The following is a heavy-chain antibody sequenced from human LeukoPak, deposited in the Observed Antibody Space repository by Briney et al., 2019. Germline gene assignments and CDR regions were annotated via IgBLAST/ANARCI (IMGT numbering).Heavy chain of an antibody. D-gene: IGHD3-10*01. Sequence: GGSLRLSCAASGFTFSSYGMHWVRQAPGKGLEWVAVISYDGSNKYYADSVKGRFTISRDNPKNTLYLQMNSLRAEDTAVYYCAKGPGSGSTYWGQGTLVTVSS. CDR1: GFTFSSYG. J-gene: IGHJ4*02. CDR3: AKGPGSGSTY. V-gene: IGHV3-30*18. CDR2: ISYDGSNK.